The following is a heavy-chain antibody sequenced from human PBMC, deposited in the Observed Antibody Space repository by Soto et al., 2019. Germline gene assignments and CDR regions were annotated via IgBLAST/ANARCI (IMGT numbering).Heavy chain of an antibody. J-gene: IGHJ4*02. CDR1: GGSISSSNW. Sequence: PSETLSLTCAVSGGSISSSNWWSWVRQPPGKGLEWIGEIYHSGSTNYNPSLKSRVTISVDKSKNQFSLKLSSVTAADTAVYYCANLAVAGIGYFDYWGQGTLVTVSS. V-gene: IGHV4-4*02. CDR3: ANLAVAGIGYFDY. D-gene: IGHD6-19*01. CDR2: IYHSGST.